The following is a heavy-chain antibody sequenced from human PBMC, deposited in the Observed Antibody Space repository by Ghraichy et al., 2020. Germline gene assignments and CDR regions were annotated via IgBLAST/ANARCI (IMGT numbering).Heavy chain of an antibody. D-gene: IGHD3-16*02. V-gene: IGHV3-15*01. CDR3: TTLNSYDYVWGSYLPLDY. J-gene: IGHJ4*02. Sequence: GGSLRLSCAASGFTFSNAWMSWVRQAPGKGLEWVGRIKSKTDGGTTDYAAPVKGRFTISRDDSKNTLYLQMNSLKTEDTAVYYCTTLNSYDYVWGSYLPLDYWGQGTLVTVSS. CDR2: IKSKTDGGTT. CDR1: GFTFSNAW.